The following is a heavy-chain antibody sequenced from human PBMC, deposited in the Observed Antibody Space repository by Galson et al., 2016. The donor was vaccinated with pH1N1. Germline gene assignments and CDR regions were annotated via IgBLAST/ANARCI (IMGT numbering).Heavy chain of an antibody. CDR1: GFTFSSYE. Sequence: SLRLSCAASGFTFSSYEMNWVRQAPGKGLEWVSYISRRGSTIHYADSVKGRFTVSRDNAKNSLYLQMNSLRAEDTAVYYCARPAEQQWLVILPFGYWGQGILVTVSS. J-gene: IGHJ4*02. CDR3: ARPAEQQWLVILPFGY. D-gene: IGHD6-19*01. CDR2: ISRRGSTI. V-gene: IGHV3-48*03.